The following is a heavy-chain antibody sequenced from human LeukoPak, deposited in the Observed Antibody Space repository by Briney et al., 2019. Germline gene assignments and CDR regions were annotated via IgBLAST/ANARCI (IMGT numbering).Heavy chain of an antibody. D-gene: IGHD2-2*02. Sequence: GASVTLSFTASGYTFTTYYMHWVRQAPGQGLEWMGIINPSGGSTSYAQKFQGRATMTRDTSTSTVYMELSSLRSEDTAVYYCARGGIVVVPAAIGWFDPWGQGTLVTVSS. V-gene: IGHV1-46*01. CDR1: GYTFTTYY. CDR3: ARGGIVVVPAAIGWFDP. CDR2: INPSGGST. J-gene: IGHJ5*02.